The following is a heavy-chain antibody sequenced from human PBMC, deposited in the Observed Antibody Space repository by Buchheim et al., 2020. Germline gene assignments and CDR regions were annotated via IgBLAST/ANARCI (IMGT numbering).Heavy chain of an antibody. V-gene: IGHV3-30*03. Sequence: QVQLVESGGGVVQPGRSLRLSCAASGFTFSSYGMHWVRQAPGKGLEWVAVISYDGSNKYYADSVKGRFTISRDNSKNTLYLQLNSLRAEDTAVYYCARAGDIVVVVAATGWYFDLWGRGTL. CDR2: ISYDGSNK. CDR1: GFTFSSYG. D-gene: IGHD2-15*01. J-gene: IGHJ2*01. CDR3: ARAGDIVVVVAATGWYFDL.